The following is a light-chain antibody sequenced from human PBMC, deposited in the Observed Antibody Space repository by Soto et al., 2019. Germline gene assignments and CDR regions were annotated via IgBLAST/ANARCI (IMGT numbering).Light chain of an antibody. CDR1: QSISSW. J-gene: IGKJ1*01. Sequence: DIQMTQSPSTLSASVGDRVTITCRASQSISSWLAWYQQKPGKAPKLLIYKASSLESGVPSRFSGSGSGTEFTLTISRLQPDDFATYYCQPYNSYWTFGQGTKLEIK. CDR3: QPYNSYWT. CDR2: KAS. V-gene: IGKV1-5*03.